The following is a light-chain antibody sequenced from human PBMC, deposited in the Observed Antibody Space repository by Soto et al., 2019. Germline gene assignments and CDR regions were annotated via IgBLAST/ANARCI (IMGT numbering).Light chain of an antibody. J-gene: IGLJ1*01. V-gene: IGLV2-14*01. CDR2: DVS. CDR1: SSDVGGYNY. Sequence: QSVLTQPASVSGSPGQPITLSCTGTSSDVGGYNYVSWYQQHPGKAPKLMIYDVSNRPSGVSNRFSGSKSGNTASLTISGLQAEDEADYYCSSYTSSSKVFGTGTKVTVL. CDR3: SSYTSSSKV.